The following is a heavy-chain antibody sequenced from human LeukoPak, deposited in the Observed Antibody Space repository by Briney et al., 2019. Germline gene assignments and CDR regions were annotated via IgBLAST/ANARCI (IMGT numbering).Heavy chain of an antibody. V-gene: IGHV1-2*02. J-gene: IGHJ4*02. CDR1: GYTFTGYY. D-gene: IGHD1-26*01. CDR2: INPNSGGT. CDR3: ARDGIVGAPGNFDY. Sequence: ASVKVSCKASGYTFTGYYMHWVRQAPGQGLEWMGWINPNSGGTNYAQKFQGGVTMTRDTSISTAYMELSRLRSDDTAVYYCARDGIVGAPGNFDYWGQGTLVTVSS.